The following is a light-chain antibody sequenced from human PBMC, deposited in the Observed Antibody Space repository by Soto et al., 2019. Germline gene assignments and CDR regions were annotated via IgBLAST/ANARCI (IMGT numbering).Light chain of an antibody. J-gene: IGLJ1*01. CDR2: DVS. Sequence: QSALTQPPSASGSPGQSVTISCTGTSSDVAGDNYVSWYQQHPGKAPKLMIYDVSKRPSGVPDRFSGSKSGNTASLTVSGLQAEDEADYYCCSYADSSNVFGTGTKLTVL. CDR1: SSDVAGDNY. CDR3: CSYADSSNV. V-gene: IGLV2-8*01.